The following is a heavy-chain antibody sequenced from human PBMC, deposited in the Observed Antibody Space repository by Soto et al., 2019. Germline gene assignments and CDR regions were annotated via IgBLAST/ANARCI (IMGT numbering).Heavy chain of an antibody. V-gene: IGHV3-11*01. D-gene: IGHD3-16*01. CDR2: ISGDVPTQ. CDR3: ASDSLSYASGI. CDR1: GFTFGDHY. J-gene: IGHJ4*02. Sequence: XGSMRLSCAASGFTFGDHYMTWMRQAPGKGLEWVSKISGDVPTQYYADSLKGRFTVSTDNAKNSLHLQMNSLRAEDTALYYCASDSLSYASGIWGQGTLVTVSS.